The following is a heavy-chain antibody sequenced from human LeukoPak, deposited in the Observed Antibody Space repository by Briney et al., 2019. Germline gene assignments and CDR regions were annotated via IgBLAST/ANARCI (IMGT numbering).Heavy chain of an antibody. J-gene: IGHJ4*02. CDR3: AKDSPAYCGGDCYDGGFDY. D-gene: IGHD2-21*02. CDR2: ISYDGSNK. V-gene: IGHV3-30*18. CDR1: GFTFSSYG. Sequence: PGGSLRLSCAASGFTFSSYGMHWVRQAPGKGLEWVAVISYDGSNKYYADSVKGRFTISRDNSKNTLYLQMNSLRAEDTAVYYCAKDSPAYCGGDCYDGGFDYWGQGTLVTVSS.